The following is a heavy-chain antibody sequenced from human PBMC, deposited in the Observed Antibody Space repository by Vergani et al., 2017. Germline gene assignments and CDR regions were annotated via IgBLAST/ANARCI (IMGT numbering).Heavy chain of an antibody. CDR1: GGSFSGYY. CDR2: INHSGST. D-gene: IGHD5-12*01. V-gene: IGHV4-34*01. Sequence: QVQLQQWGAGLLKPSETLSLTCAVYGGSFSGYYWSWIRQPPGKGLEWIGEINHSGSTNYNPSLKSRVTISVDTSKNQFSLKLSSVTAADTAVYYCARDRYSRKHGVAXFDIWGQGTMVTVSS. J-gene: IGHJ3*02. CDR3: ARDRYSRKHGVAXFDI.